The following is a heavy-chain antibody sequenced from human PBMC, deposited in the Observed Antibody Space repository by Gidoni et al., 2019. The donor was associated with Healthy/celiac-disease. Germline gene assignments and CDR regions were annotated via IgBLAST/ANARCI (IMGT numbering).Heavy chain of an antibody. V-gene: IGHV5-10-1*03. CDR2: IDPNDSYT. Sequence: EVQLVQSGAEVKKPAESLRISCKGSGYSFTSYRNSWVRQMPGKGREWMGRIDPNDSYTNDSPTFQGHVTISADKSISTAYLQWSSLKASDTAMYYCARLGSSSSFTYYYYYMDVWGKGTTVTVSS. CDR3: ARLGSSSSFTYYYYYMDV. CDR1: GYSFTSYR. J-gene: IGHJ6*03. D-gene: IGHD6-6*01.